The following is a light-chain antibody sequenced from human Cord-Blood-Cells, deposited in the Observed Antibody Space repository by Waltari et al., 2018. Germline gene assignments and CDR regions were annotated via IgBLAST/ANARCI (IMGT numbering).Light chain of an antibody. CDR3: QQRSNWPLT. CDR2: DAS. J-gene: IGKJ4*01. V-gene: IGKV3-11*01. Sequence: EIVLTQSPATLSLSPGERATLSCRASQSVSSYLAWYQQKPGQAPRLLIYDASNRATGIPARFSVSGSGTDFTLTISSVEPEDCAVYYCQQRSNWPLTFGGGTKVEIK. CDR1: QSVSSY.